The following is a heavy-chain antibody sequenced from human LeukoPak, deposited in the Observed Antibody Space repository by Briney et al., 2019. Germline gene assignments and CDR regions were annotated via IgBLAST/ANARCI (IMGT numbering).Heavy chain of an antibody. CDR3: ARRDGYYGGFDY. CDR2: INHSGST. Sequence: SETLSLTCTVSGASISSYYWSWIRQPPGKGLEWIGEINHSGSTNYNPSLKSRVTISVDTSKNQFSLKLSSVTAADTAVYYCARRDGYYGGFDYWGQGTLVTVSS. CDR1: GASISSYY. D-gene: IGHD5-24*01. V-gene: IGHV4-34*01. J-gene: IGHJ4*02.